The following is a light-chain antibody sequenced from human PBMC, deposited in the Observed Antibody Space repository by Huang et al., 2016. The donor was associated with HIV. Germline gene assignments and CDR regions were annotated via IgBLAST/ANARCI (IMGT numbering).Light chain of an antibody. J-gene: IGKJ3*01. CDR3: QQRSNWPPA. Sequence: EIVLTQSPATLSLSPGERATLSCRASQRVSSSLAWYQQKPGQAPRLLIYDASNRATGIPARFSGSGSGTDFTLTISSLEAEDFAVYYCQQRSNWPPAFGPGTKVDIK. V-gene: IGKV3-11*01. CDR2: DAS. CDR1: QRVSSS.